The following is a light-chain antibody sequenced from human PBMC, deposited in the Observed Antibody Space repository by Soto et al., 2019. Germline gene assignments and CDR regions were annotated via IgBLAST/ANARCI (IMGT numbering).Light chain of an antibody. CDR3: QQRCNWPVT. Sequence: IVLTQSPATLYLSPGERATLSCRASQSVKSHVAWYQLKPGQSPRLLIFDTTNRATGTPTRFSGSGSGTDFTLTISILEPEDFEVYYCQQRCNWPVTFGGGTKVEI. CDR1: QSVKSH. V-gene: IGKV3-11*01. CDR2: DTT. J-gene: IGKJ4*01.